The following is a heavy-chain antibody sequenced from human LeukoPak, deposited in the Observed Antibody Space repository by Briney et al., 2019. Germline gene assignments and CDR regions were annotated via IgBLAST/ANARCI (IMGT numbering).Heavy chain of an antibody. D-gene: IGHD3-22*01. CDR2: ISAYNGNT. CDR3: AGTYYELDITSGFDP. CDR1: GYTFTSYG. V-gene: IGHV1-18*01. Sequence: EASVKVSCKASGYTFTSYGISWVRQAPGQGLEWMGWISAYNGNTNYAQKLQGRVTVTTDTSTSTAYMELRSLRSDDAAVYYCAGTYYELDITSGFDPWGQGTLVTVSS. J-gene: IGHJ5*02.